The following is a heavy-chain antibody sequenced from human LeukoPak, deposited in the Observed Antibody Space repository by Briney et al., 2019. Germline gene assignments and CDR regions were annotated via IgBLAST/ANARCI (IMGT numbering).Heavy chain of an antibody. V-gene: IGHV3-23*01. CDR3: ANLDSSGPGAAFDI. D-gene: IGHD3-22*01. Sequence: QPGGSLRLSCSASGFTFSSYAMTWVRQAPGKGLEWVSDISGGGGSTYYADSVKGRFTISRDNSKNTLYLQMNSLRAEDTAVYYCANLDSSGPGAAFDIWGQGTMVTVSA. CDR2: ISGGGGST. J-gene: IGHJ3*02. CDR1: GFTFSSYA.